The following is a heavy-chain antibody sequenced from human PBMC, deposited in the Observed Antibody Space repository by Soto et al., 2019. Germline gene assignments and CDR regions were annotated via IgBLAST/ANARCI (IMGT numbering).Heavy chain of an antibody. CDR2: ISRTGENT. Sequence: EVQLLESGGGLVQPGGSLRLSCEASGFTFTSYALSWVRQSPGKGLEWVSAISRTGENTHYADSVKGRFTMSRDNSRTTLYLQMNSLTAEDTAVYYCVKLRTDWVNDAFEMWGQGTKVTVSS. CDR1: GFTFTSYA. V-gene: IGHV3-23*01. CDR3: VKLRTDWVNDAFEM. J-gene: IGHJ3*02. D-gene: IGHD3-9*01.